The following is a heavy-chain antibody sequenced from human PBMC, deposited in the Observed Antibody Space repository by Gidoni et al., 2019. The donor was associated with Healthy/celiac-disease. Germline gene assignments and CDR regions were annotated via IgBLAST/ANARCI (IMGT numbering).Heavy chain of an antibody. V-gene: IGHV4-39*07. Sequence: QLQLQESGPGLVKPSETLSLTCTVSGGSISSSSYYWGWIRQPPGKGLEWIGSIYYSGSTYYNPSLKSRVTISVDTSKNQFSLKLSSVTAADTAVYYCARTSVATITDWFDPWGQGTLVTVSS. CDR2: IYYSGST. CDR1: GGSISSSSYY. J-gene: IGHJ5*02. CDR3: ARTSVATITDWFDP. D-gene: IGHD5-12*01.